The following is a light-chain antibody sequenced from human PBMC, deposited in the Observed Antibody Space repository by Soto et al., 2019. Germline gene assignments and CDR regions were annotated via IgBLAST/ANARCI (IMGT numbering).Light chain of an antibody. V-gene: IGKV1-39*01. CDR1: QSISNY. CDR3: QQSFSTPPWT. J-gene: IGKJ1*01. Sequence: DIQMTQSPSSLSASLGDRVTITCRASQSISNYLNWYQLKPGQAPRLLIYAASSLQSGVPSRFSGSGSGTDFPLPISSLQPEDFATYSCQQSFSTPPWTFGQGTKVKIK. CDR2: AAS.